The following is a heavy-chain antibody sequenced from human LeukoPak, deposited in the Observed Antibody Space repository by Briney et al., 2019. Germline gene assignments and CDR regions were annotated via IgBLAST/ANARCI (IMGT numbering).Heavy chain of an antibody. CDR1: GFTFSNSA. Sequence: GGSLRLSCAASGFTFSNSAMSWVRQAPGKGLEWVSGFTRNDETTSYADSVKGRFTISRDNAKNTLYLQMNSLRAEDTAIYYCARDLGLVIPEDYDYFDLWGQGTLVTVSS. D-gene: IGHD2-2*01. CDR3: ARDLGLVIPEDYDYFDL. CDR2: FTRNDETT. J-gene: IGHJ4*02. V-gene: IGHV3-23*01.